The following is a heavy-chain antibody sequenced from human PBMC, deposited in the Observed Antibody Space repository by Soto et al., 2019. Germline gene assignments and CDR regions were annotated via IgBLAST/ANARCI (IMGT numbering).Heavy chain of an antibody. CDR2: IYYSGST. D-gene: IGHD2-15*01. Sequence: SETLSLTCAVYGGSFSGYYWSWIRQPPGKGLEWIGYIYYSGSTYYNPSLKSRVTISVDTSKNQFSLKLSSVTAADTAVYYCAREMIVVVVAAKDAFDIWGQGTMVTVS. V-gene: IGHV4-34*09. J-gene: IGHJ3*02. CDR1: GGSFSGYY. CDR3: AREMIVVVVAAKDAFDI.